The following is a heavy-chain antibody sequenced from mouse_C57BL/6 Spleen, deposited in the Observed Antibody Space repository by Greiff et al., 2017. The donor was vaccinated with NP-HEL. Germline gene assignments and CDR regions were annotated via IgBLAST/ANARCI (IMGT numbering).Heavy chain of an antibody. CDR3: AREGWGYFDY. D-gene: IGHD3-3*01. Sequence: QVQLQQPGAELVRPGSSVKLSCKASGYTFTSYWMDWVKQRPGQGLEWIGNIYPSDSETHYNQKFKDKATLTVDKSSSTAYMQLSSLTSEDSAVYYCAREGWGYFDYWGQGTTLTVSS. J-gene: IGHJ2*01. V-gene: IGHV1-61*01. CDR2: IYPSDSET. CDR1: GYTFTSYW.